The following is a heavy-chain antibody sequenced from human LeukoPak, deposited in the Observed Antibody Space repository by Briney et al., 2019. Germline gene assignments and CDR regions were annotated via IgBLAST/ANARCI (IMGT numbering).Heavy chain of an antibody. D-gene: IGHD3-22*01. Sequence: HPGGSLRLSCAASGFTFSTYWMHWGRQAPRKGLWWVSRIKSDGSKNHADSVKGRFTISRDNANNTLALQMNSLRPEDTGVYYCARAPSEIGGYYPEYFRHWGQGTLVTVSS. V-gene: IGHV3-74*01. CDR2: IKSDGSK. J-gene: IGHJ1*01. CDR3: ARAPSEIGGYYPEYFRH. CDR1: GFTFSTYW.